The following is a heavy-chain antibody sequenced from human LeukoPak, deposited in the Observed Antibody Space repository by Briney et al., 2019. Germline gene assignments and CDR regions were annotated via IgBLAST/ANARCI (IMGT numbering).Heavy chain of an antibody. CDR2: IIPIFGTA. CDR1: GGTFSSYA. CDR3: AREADYGDSGYFDL. Sequence: SVKVSCKASGGTFSSYAISWVRQAPGQGLEWKGGIIPIFGTANYAQKFQGRVTITADKSTSTAYMELSSLRSEDTAVYYCAREADYGDSGYFDLWGRGTLVTVSS. V-gene: IGHV1-69*06. D-gene: IGHD4-17*01. J-gene: IGHJ2*01.